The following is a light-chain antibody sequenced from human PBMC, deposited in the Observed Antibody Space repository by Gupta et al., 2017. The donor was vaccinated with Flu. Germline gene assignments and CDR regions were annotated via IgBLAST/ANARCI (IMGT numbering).Light chain of an antibody. Sequence: SSDVGSFNLVSWYQHHPGKAPKLLIYDVSKRPSGVSNRFSGSKSGNTASLTISGLQTEDEADYYCCSYAGSLTSPVFGTGTEVTV. CDR3: CSYAGSLTSPV. CDR2: DVS. V-gene: IGLV2-23*02. CDR1: SSDVGSFNL. J-gene: IGLJ1*01.